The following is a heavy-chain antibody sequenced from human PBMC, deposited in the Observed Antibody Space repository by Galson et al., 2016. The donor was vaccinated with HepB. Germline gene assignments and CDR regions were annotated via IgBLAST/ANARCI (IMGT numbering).Heavy chain of an antibody. CDR2: TDQDRSAK. CDR1: AVTFGRNW. D-gene: IGHD3-16*01. J-gene: IGHJ5*02. Sequence: SLRLSCATSAVTFGRNWMGWFRQAPGKGLEWVANTDQDRSAKNFVDSVRGRFTISRDNAKKSLYLEMSSLRVEDTAVFYCARDPTGLHRLQAGERWFDPWGQGIPVTVSS. V-gene: IGHV3-7*01. CDR3: ARDPTGLHRLQAGERWFDP.